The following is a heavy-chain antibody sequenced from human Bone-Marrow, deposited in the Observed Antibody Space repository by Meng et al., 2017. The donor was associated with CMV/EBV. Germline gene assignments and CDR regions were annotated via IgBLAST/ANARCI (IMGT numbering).Heavy chain of an antibody. CDR3: ARVSHSSCGWRWPFDY. CDR1: GYTFTGYY. J-gene: IGHJ4*02. V-gene: IGHV1-2*02. Sequence: ASVKVSCKASGYTFTGYYMHWVRQAPGQGLEWMGWINPNSGGTNYAQKFQGRVTMTRDTAISTAYMELSRLRSDDTSVYYCARVSHSSCGWRWPFDYWGQGTLVTVSS. CDR2: INPNSGGT. D-gene: IGHD5-24*01.